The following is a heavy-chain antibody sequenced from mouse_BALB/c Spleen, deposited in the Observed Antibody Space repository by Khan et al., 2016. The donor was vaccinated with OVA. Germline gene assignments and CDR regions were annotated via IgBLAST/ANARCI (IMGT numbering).Heavy chain of an antibody. CDR1: GYSITSDYA. CDR3: ARAGSRYSYAMDY. CDR2: ISYSGST. V-gene: IGHV3-2*02. J-gene: IGHJ4*01. D-gene: IGHD1-1*01. Sequence: DVKLQESGPGLVKPSQSLSLTCTVTGYSITSDYARNWNRQFPGNKLEWMGYISYSGSTKYNPALKSRISITRDTSKNTFSLQFISLTSEATATSYGARAGSRYSYAMDYWGQGTSVTVSA.